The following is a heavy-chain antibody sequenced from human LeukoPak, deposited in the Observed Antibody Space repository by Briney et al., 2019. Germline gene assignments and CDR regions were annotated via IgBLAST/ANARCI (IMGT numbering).Heavy chain of an antibody. CDR2: IYPGDSDT. V-gene: IGHV5-51*01. Sequence: GEPLKISCKGSGYSFTNYWIGWVRQMSGKGLDWMGVIYPGDSDTRYRQAFQGQVNISADKSISTTYLQWRSLKASDTSMYYCARRYSGSYLVDYWGQGTLVIVSS. CDR3: ARRYSGSYLVDY. J-gene: IGHJ4*02. CDR1: GYSFTNYW. D-gene: IGHD1-26*01.